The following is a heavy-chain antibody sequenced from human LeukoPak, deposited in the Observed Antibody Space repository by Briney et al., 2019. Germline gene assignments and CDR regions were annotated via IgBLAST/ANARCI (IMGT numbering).Heavy chain of an antibody. V-gene: IGHV3-33*01. CDR1: GFTFSRYG. J-gene: IGHJ4*02. D-gene: IGHD5-18*01. Sequence: PGRSLRLSCAASGFTFSRYGMHWVRQAPGKGLEWVAFIWDDGSNKDYEDSVKGRFTISRDNSKNTLYLQMNSLIVEDTATYYCARDSGRYNYGPYHYWGQGILVTVSS. CDR3: ARDSGRYNYGPYHY. CDR2: IWDDGSNK.